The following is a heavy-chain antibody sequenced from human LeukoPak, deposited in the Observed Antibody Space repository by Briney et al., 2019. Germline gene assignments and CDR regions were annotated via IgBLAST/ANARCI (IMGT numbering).Heavy chain of an antibody. Sequence: PGGSLRLSCAASGFTFSSYGMHWVRQAPGKGQEWVAFIRYDGSNKYYADSVKGRFTISRDNSKNTLYLQMNSLRAEDTAVYYCAKDKPSITIFGVVFDYWGQGTLVTVSS. J-gene: IGHJ4*02. CDR1: GFTFSSYG. D-gene: IGHD3-3*01. V-gene: IGHV3-30*02. CDR3: AKDKPSITIFGVVFDY. CDR2: IRYDGSNK.